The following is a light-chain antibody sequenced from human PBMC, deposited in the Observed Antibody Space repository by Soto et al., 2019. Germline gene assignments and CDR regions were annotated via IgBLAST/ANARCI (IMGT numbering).Light chain of an antibody. V-gene: IGLV2-23*01. CDR2: EGT. Sequence: QSALTQPASVSGSPGQSITISCTGTSRDVGSYNLVSWYQQHPGNAPKLIIYEGTKRPSGVSYRFSGSKSGNTASLTISGXQEEDEGDYHCCSFAGSSTYVFGTGTKVTVL. CDR1: SRDVGSYNL. J-gene: IGLJ1*01. CDR3: CSFAGSSTYV.